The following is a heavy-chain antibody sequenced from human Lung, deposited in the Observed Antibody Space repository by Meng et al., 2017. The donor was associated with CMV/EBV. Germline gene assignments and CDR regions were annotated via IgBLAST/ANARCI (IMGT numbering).Heavy chain of an antibody. CDR3: ARKASWLLSLDY. CDR1: GDSISNSNW. D-gene: IGHD3-9*01. CDR2: IYHSGTT. Sequence: SETLSPTXAVSGDSISNSNWWTWVRQPPGKGLEWIWEIYHSGTTNYNPSLKSPVTISVNKSKKQISLMPTSVTVADTAVYYCARKASWLLSLDYWGQGTLVTVSS. V-gene: IGHV4-4*02. J-gene: IGHJ4*02.